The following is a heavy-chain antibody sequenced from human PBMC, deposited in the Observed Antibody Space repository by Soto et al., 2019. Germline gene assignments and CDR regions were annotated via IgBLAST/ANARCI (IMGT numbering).Heavy chain of an antibody. Sequence: QVQLVQSGAEVKKPGASVKVSCTASGYTFTGYYMHWVRQAPGQGLEWMGWINPNSGGTNYAQKFQGRVNMTRHTSMRTAYMDLRRLRSDDTAVYYCARSVGSSSTNWFDPWGQGTLVTVSA. J-gene: IGHJ5*02. CDR1: GYTFTGYY. CDR2: INPNSGGT. CDR3: ARSVGSSSTNWFDP. D-gene: IGHD6-6*01. V-gene: IGHV1-2*02.